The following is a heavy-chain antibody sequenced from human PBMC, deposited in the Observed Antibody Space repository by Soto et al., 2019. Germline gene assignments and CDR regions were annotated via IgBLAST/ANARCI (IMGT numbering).Heavy chain of an antibody. CDR3: ARVVASSGNNWFDP. D-gene: IGHD6-19*01. CDR1: GYTFTGYG. J-gene: IGHJ5*02. CDR2: ISAHNGNT. Sequence: ASVKVSCKASGYTFTGYGISWVRQAPGQGLEWMGGISAHNGNTNYAQKLQGRVTMTTDTSTSTVYMELRSLRSDDTAVYYCARVVASSGNNWFDPWGQGTLVTVSS. V-gene: IGHV1-18*04.